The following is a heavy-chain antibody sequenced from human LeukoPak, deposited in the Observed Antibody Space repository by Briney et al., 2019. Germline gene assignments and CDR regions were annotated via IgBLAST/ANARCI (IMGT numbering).Heavy chain of an antibody. CDR3: ARSVPDYTRFDY. V-gene: IGHV3-7*03. CDR2: IKHDGSEN. J-gene: IGHJ4*02. CDR1: GLTFSSEW. Sequence: GESLRLSCVASGLTFSSEWMTWVRQAPGEGLEWLASIKHDGSENYLVDSVRGRFTISRDNAQSSLFLQMNSLRADHTALYYCARSVPDYTRFDYWGQGALVTVSS. D-gene: IGHD4-11*01.